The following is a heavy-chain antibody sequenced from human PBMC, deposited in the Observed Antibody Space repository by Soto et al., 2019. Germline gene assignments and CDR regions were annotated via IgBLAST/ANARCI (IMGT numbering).Heavy chain of an antibody. Sequence: EVQLVESGGGLIQPGGSLRLSCAVSGFTVSNNYMSWVRQAPGKGLEGVSVIYSGGYTAYGDSVKGRFTISRDNSKHPLCLPRNSLRADGPAGYSGGTQPGGGCYWGQGTLVTVSS. D-gene: IGHD1-1*01. J-gene: IGHJ4*02. V-gene: IGHV3-53*01. CDR2: IYSGGYT. CDR3: GTQPGGGCY. CDR1: GFTVSNNY.